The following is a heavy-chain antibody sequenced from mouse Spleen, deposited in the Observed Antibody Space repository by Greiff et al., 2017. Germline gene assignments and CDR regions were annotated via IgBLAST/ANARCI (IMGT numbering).Heavy chain of an antibody. J-gene: IGHJ1*01. V-gene: IGHV1S41*01. CDR3: ASGGVYYDYPGSFDV. D-gene: IGHD2-4*01. CDR2: IAPGSGST. Sequence: DLVKPGASVKLSCKASGYTFTSYWINWIKQRPGQGLEWIGRIAPGSGSTYYNEMFKGKATLTVDTSSSTAYIQLSSLSSEDSAVYFCASGGVYYDYPGSFDVWGAGTAVTVSS. CDR1: GYTFTSYW.